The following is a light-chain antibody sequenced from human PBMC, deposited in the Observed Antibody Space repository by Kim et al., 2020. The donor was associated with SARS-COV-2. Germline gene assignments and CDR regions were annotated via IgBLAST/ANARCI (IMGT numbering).Light chain of an antibody. Sequence: GQSITISCTGTSSDVVGYNYVSWYQQHPGKAPKRMIYDVSTRPSGVSNRFSGSKSGNTASLTISGLQAEDEADYYCSSYTSISTWVFGGGTQLTVL. J-gene: IGLJ3*02. CDR1: SSDVVGYNY. CDR2: DVS. V-gene: IGLV2-14*04. CDR3: SSYTSISTWV.